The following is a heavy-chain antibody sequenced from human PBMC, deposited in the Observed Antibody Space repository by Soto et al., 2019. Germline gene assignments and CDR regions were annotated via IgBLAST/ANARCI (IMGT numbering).Heavy chain of an antibody. CDR2: IYYSGST. Sequence: QVQLQESGPGLVKPSQTLSLTCTVSGGSISSGDYYWSWMRQPPGKGLEWIGYIYYSGSTYYNPSLKSRVTISVDTSKNQFSLKLSSVTAADTAVYYCARVSTTVTNENWFDPWGQGTLVTVSS. CDR1: GGSISSGDYY. J-gene: IGHJ5*02. D-gene: IGHD4-4*01. V-gene: IGHV4-30-4*01. CDR3: ARVSTTVTNENWFDP.